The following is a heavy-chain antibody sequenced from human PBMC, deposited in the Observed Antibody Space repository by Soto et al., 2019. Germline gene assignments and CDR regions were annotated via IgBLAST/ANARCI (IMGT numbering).Heavy chain of an antibody. CDR2: INPAGTIT. Sequence: GGSLRLSCAASGFPFSHYWMHWVRQTPGKGLVWVSRINPAGTITNYADSVEGRFTISRDNADSALFLQMNSLSAEDTAIYYCTSDTFGLRDTWGQGTLVTVSS. J-gene: IGHJ5*02. V-gene: IGHV3-74*01. D-gene: IGHD3-16*01. CDR3: TSDTFGLRDT. CDR1: GFPFSHYW.